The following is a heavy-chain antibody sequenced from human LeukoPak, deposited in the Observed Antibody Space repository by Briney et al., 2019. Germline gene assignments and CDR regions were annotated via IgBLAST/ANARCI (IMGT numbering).Heavy chain of an antibody. V-gene: IGHV1-46*03. CDR2: INPSGGST. D-gene: IGHD3-10*01. J-gene: IGHJ3*02. CDR3: ARPEGGSGRTDAFDI. Sequence: ASVKVSCKASGYTFTSYYMHWVRQAPGQGLEWMGIINPSGGSTSYAQKFQDRVTMTRDTSTSTVYMELSSLRSEDTAVYYCARPEGGSGRTDAFDIWGQGTMVTVSS. CDR1: GYTFTSYY.